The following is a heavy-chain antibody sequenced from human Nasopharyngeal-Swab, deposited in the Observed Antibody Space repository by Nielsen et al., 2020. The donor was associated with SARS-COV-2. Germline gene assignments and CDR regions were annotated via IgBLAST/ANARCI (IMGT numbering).Heavy chain of an antibody. CDR2: IRYDGFNQ. V-gene: IGHV3-30*02. Sequence: VRQAPEKGLEWVAFIRYDGFNQHYADSVKGRFTISRDSFKNTLYLQLNSLRAEDTAVYYCAKDHKMDSGGGVGYMDVWGKGTTVTVSS. CDR3: AKDHKMDSGGGVGYMDV. J-gene: IGHJ6*03. D-gene: IGHD3-16*01.